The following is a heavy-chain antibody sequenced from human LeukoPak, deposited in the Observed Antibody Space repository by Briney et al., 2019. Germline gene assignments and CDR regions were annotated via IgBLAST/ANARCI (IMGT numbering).Heavy chain of an antibody. V-gene: IGHV3-53*01. CDR1: GFTFSSNY. D-gene: IGHD4-17*01. CDR3: ARDVNHYGVPRYLDP. Sequence: PGGSLRLSCAASGFTFSSNYMTWVRQAPGKGLEWVSGIYSGGRTFYSDSVKGRFTISKDNSKNTQYLQMNSLRAEDTAVYNVARDVNHYGVPRYLDPGGQGTLVTVSS. J-gene: IGHJ5*02. CDR2: IYSGGRT.